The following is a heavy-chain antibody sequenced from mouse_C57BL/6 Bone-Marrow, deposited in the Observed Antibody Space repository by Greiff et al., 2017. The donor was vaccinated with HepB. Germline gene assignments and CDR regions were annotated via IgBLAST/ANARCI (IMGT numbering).Heavy chain of an antibody. Sequence: EVMLVESGGGLVKPGGSLKLSCAASGFTFSSYAMSWVRQTPEKRLEWVATISDGGSYTYYPDNVKGRFTISRDNAKNNLYLQMSHLKSEDTAMYYCAREGFITTVVAHFDYWGQGTTLTVSS. J-gene: IGHJ2*01. CDR2: ISDGGSYT. CDR3: AREGFITTVVAHFDY. CDR1: GFTFSSYA. D-gene: IGHD1-1*01. V-gene: IGHV5-4*01.